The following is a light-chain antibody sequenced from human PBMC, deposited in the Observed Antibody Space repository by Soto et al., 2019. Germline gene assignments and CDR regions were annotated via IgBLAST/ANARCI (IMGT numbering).Light chain of an antibody. CDR3: QQYNIYSWT. J-gene: IGKJ1*01. CDR2: GAS. Sequence: EIEMAQSPATLSLAPGERVTLSCRASESVSTNLAWYQQKAGQAPRLLIYGASTRATGIPARFSGSGSGTEFTLTISSLQPDDFATYYCQQYNIYSWTFGQGTKVDIK. CDR1: ESVSTN. V-gene: IGKV3-15*01.